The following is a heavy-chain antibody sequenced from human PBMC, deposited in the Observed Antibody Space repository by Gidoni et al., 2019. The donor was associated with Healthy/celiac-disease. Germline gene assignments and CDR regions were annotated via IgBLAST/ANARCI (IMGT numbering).Heavy chain of an antibody. CDR2: SNSDGSST. CDR3: ARGMVRGDPFDY. V-gene: IGHV3-74*01. CDR1: GFTFSSYW. Sequence: EVQLVESGGGLVQHGGSLRLSSAASGFTFSSYWMHWVRQAPGKGLVWVSRSNSDGSSTSYADSVKGRFTISRDNAKNTLYLQMNSLRAEDTAVYYCARGMVRGDPFDYWGQGTLVTVSS. J-gene: IGHJ4*02. D-gene: IGHD3-10*01.